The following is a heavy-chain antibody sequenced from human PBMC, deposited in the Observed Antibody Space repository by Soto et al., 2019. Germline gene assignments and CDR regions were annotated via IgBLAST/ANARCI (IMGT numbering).Heavy chain of an antibody. D-gene: IGHD2-2*02. Sequence: GCLRPSCAAPVLTFSSSGMHWVRQAPGKGLEWVAVIWYDGSNKYYADSVKGRFTISRDNSKNTLYLQMNSLRAEDTAVYYCARDPGTSCYMCGMDVWGQGTTVTV. J-gene: IGHJ6*02. CDR2: IWYDGSNK. V-gene: IGHV3-33*01. CDR1: VLTFSSSG. CDR3: ARDPGTSCYMCGMDV.